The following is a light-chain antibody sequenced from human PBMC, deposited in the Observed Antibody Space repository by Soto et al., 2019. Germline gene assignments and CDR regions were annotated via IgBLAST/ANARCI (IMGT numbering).Light chain of an antibody. CDR1: KSVGSN. V-gene: IGKV3-15*01. J-gene: IGKJ5*01. Sequence: EIVMTQPPATLSVSPGQRATLSCRASKSVGSNLAWYRQKPGQAPRLLIYGASTRATGIPARFSGSGSGTEFTLTISRLQSEDFAVYYCQQYNNWPPFTFGQGTRLEIK. CDR2: GAS. CDR3: QQYNNWPPFT.